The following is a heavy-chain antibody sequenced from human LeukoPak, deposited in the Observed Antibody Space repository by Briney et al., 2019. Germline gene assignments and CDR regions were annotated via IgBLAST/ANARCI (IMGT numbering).Heavy chain of an antibody. J-gene: IGHJ4*02. CDR2: ISSSSSYI. Sequence: GGSLRLSCAASGFTFSSSAMSWVRQAPGKGLEWVSSISSSSSYIYYADSVKGRFTISRDNSKNTLYLQMNSLRAEDTAVYYCAKVLGDEAVAGFDYWGQGTLVTVSS. D-gene: IGHD6-19*01. V-gene: IGHV3-23*01. CDR3: AKVLGDEAVAGFDY. CDR1: GFTFSSSA.